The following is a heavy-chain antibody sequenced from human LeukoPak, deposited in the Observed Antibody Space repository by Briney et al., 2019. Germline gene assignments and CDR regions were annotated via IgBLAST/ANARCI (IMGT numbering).Heavy chain of an antibody. CDR1: GFTFSSYA. CDR2: INSDGSST. V-gene: IGHV3-74*01. Sequence: LTGGSLRLSCAASGFTFSSYAMSWVRHAPGKGLVWVSRINSDGSSTSYADSVKGRFTISRDNAKNTLYLQMNSLGAENTAVYYCATTYYYDSSGYAGYWGQGTLVTVSS. D-gene: IGHD3-22*01. CDR3: ATTYYYDSSGYAGY. J-gene: IGHJ4*02.